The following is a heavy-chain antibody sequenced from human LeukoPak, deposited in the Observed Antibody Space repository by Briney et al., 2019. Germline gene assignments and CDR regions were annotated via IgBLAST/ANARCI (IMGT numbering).Heavy chain of an antibody. D-gene: IGHD4-17*01. CDR1: GFTFSSYD. V-gene: IGHV3-23*01. J-gene: IGHJ4*02. Sequence: PGGSLRLSCAASGFTFSSYDVSWVRQAPVRGLEWVSTLSDSGGKTYYADSVKGRFTISRDNSKNTLYLQMNSLRAEDTAVYYCAKVGLRLGGDYWGQGTLVTVSS. CDR2: LSDSGGKT. CDR3: AKVGLRLGGDY.